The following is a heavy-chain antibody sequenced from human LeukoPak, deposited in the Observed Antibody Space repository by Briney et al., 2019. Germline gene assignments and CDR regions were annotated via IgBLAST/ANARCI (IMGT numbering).Heavy chain of an antibody. D-gene: IGHD6-19*01. CDR3: ARHSGSGWQALGY. CDR1: GYTFSNYG. Sequence: ASVKVPCEASGYTFSNYGISWVRQAPGLGLEWMGWTSYNGNTNYAQKFQDRVTMTTDTSTTTAYMELKSLESDDTAVYYCARHSGSGWQALGYWGQGTLVTVSS. CDR2: TSYNGNT. J-gene: IGHJ4*02. V-gene: IGHV1-18*04.